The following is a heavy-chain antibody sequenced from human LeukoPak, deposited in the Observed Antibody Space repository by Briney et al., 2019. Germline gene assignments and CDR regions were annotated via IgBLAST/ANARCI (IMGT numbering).Heavy chain of an antibody. CDR2: TSSGSTYI. V-gene: IGHV3-21*04. Sequence: GGSLRLSCAASGFTFNAYNMNWFRQAPGKGLEWVSSTSSGSTYIYYAVSVKGRFTISRDNSKNSLFLQMNSLRAEDTAVYYCAGPYYFDSSGYYPALGCWGQGTLVTVSS. D-gene: IGHD3-22*01. J-gene: IGHJ4*02. CDR1: GFTFNAYN. CDR3: AGPYYFDSSGYYPALGC.